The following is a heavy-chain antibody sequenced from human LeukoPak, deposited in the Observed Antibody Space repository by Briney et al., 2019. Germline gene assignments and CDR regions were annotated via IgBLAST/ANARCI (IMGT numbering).Heavy chain of an antibody. CDR3: ARVASKGGMDV. CDR2: VHYTWNT. D-gene: IGHD5/OR15-5a*01. V-gene: IGHV4-59*01. Sequence: ASETLSLTCSVSGDSIGSYHWSWIRQPPGKGLEWIGHVHYTWNTKYNPSLTGRVSISLDRSKNQFALSLSSLTAADTAVYYCARVASKGGMDVWGQETTVIVSS. CDR1: GDSIGSYH. J-gene: IGHJ6*02.